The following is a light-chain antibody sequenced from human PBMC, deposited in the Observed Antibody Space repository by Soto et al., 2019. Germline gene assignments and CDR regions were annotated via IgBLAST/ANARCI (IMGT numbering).Light chain of an antibody. CDR1: QSVSNNY. CDR2: GAS. V-gene: IGKV3-20*01. CDR3: QQYGSSGT. Sequence: EIVLTPSPGTLPLSPGERATLSCRASQSVSNNYLAWYQQKPGQAPRLLIYGASNRATGIPDRFSGSGSGTDFTLTISRLEPEDFAVYYCQQYGSSGTFGQGTKVDIK. J-gene: IGKJ1*01.